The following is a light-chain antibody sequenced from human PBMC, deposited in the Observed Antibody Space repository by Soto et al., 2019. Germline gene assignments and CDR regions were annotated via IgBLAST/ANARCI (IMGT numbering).Light chain of an antibody. Sequence: DIQMAQSPSSLSASVGDRVTITCRASQDIGNSLAWLQQKPGRAPKSLISSVSSLQSGVPSKFSGSRSGADFTLTITSLQPEDFATYYCQQYKTYPLTFGGGTKVDIK. J-gene: IGKJ4*01. CDR2: SVS. V-gene: IGKV1-16*02. CDR3: QQYKTYPLT. CDR1: QDIGNS.